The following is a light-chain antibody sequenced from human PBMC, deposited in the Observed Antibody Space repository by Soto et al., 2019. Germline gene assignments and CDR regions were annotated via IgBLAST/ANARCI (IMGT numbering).Light chain of an antibody. CDR2: DVS. CDR1: SNDIGGYNY. Sequence: ALTQPASVSGSPGQSITISCTGTSNDIGGYNYVSWYQQHPGKAPKLMIYDVSNRPSGVSNRFSGSKSGNTASLTISGLQAEDESDYYCSSYTSSSTQVFGGGTQLTVL. CDR3: SSYTSSSTQV. J-gene: IGLJ2*01. V-gene: IGLV2-14*01.